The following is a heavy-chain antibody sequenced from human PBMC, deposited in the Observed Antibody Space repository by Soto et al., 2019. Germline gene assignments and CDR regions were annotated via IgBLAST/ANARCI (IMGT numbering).Heavy chain of an antibody. CDR2: IDPSDSYT. J-gene: IGHJ6*02. D-gene: IGHD3-10*01. CDR3: ASRYGSGSYSYYYYGMDV. CDR1: GYSFTSYW. Sequence: GESLKISCKGSGYSFTSYWISWVRQMPGKGLEWMGRIDPSDSYTNYSPSFQGHVTISADKSISTAYLQWSSLKASDTAMYYCASRYGSGSYSYYYYGMDVWGQGTTVTSP. V-gene: IGHV5-10-1*01.